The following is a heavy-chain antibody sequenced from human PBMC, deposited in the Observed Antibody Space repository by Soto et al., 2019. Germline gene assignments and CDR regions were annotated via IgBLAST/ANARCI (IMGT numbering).Heavy chain of an antibody. D-gene: IGHD5-18*01. CDR2: ISTYNGNT. CDR1: GYTFTSYG. Sequence: HVQLVQSGAEVKKPGASVKVSCKASGYTFTSYGISWVRQAPGQGLEWMGWISTYNGNTNYAQKLQGRVTMTTDTPTSTAYMELRSLRSEDTAVYYCARAPLRRYSYGEGLDHWGQVTLVTVSA. V-gene: IGHV1-18*04. CDR3: ARAPLRRYSYGEGLDH. J-gene: IGHJ4*02.